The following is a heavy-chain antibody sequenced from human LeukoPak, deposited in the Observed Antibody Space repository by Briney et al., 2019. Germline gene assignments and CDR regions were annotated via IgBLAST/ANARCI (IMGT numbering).Heavy chain of an antibody. D-gene: IGHD2-2*01. CDR3: ARRQGCSSTSCPPDS. CDR1: GYSFTTYW. Sequence: GESLKISCRGSGYSFTTYWIGWVRQMPGKGLEWMGIIYPGDSDTRYSPSFQRQVTMSADKSINTAYLQWSSLKASDTAMYYCARRQGCSSTSCPPDSWGQGTLVTVSS. V-gene: IGHV5-51*01. CDR2: IYPGDSDT. J-gene: IGHJ4*02.